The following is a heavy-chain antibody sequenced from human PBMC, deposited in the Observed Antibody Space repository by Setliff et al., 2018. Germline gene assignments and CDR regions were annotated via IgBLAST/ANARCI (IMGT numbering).Heavy chain of an antibody. D-gene: IGHD6-19*01. V-gene: IGHV4-4*08. Sequence: SETLSLTCNVSGASISSHAWSWIRQPPGKRLEYIGYLYTSGTTNYNPSLKSRVTISVDTSKNQFSLRLKSVTAADTAVYYCARGNSRSSVWYVVPHFDYWGQGTLVTVSS. CDR1: GASISSHA. CDR2: LYTSGTT. J-gene: IGHJ4*02. CDR3: ARGNSRSSVWYVVPHFDY.